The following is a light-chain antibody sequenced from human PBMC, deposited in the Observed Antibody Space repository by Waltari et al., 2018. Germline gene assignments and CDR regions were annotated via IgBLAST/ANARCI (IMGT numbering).Light chain of an antibody. J-gene: IGKJ3*01. CDR3: QQYGSSLFT. CDR1: QSVSSSY. CDR2: GAS. V-gene: IGKV3-20*01. Sequence: EIVLTQSPGTLSFSPGERAPPSCRASQSVSSSYLAWYQQKPGQAPRLLIYGASSRATGIPDRFSGSGSGTDFTLTISRLEPEDFAVYYCQQYGSSLFTFGPGTKVDIK.